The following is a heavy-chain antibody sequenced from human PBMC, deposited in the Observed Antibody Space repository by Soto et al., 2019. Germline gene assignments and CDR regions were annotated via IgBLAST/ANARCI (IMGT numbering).Heavy chain of an antibody. J-gene: IGHJ5*02. V-gene: IGHV4-34*01. CDR2: INQSGTT. D-gene: IGHD2-2*03. CDR3: ARWMRRLLVARPHAQALDH. CDR1: SGALSNFY. Sequence: QVQLQQWGAGLLKPSETLSLTCAVSSGALSNFYWTWIRQTPGKGLEWIGEINQSGTTNYRPSLKGRVSMSIDTSKSQFSLRLTSVTAADTGVYFCARWMRRLLVARPHAQALDHWGQGTLVTVSS.